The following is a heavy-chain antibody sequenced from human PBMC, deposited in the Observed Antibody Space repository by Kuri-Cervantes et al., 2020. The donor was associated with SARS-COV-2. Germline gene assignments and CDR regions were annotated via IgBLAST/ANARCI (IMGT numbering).Heavy chain of an antibody. D-gene: IGHD1-7*01. CDR1: GYSISSGYY. J-gene: IGHJ3*02. CDR3: ASPNWNYVAFDI. CDR2: IYHSGST. Sequence: SETLSLTCAVSGYSISSGYYWGWIRQPPGKGLEWIGSIYHSGSTYYNPSLKSRVTISVDTSKNQFSLKLSSVTAADTAVYYCASPNWNYVAFDIWGQGTMVTVSS. V-gene: IGHV4-38-2*01.